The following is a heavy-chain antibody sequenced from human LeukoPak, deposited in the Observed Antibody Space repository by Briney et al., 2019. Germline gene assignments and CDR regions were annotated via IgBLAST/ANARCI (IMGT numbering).Heavy chain of an antibody. J-gene: IGHJ2*01. CDR1: GFTFSSYG. D-gene: IGHD2-2*01. CDR2: IWYGGSNK. V-gene: IGHV3-33*06. Sequence: PGRSLRLSCAASGFTFSSYGMHWVRQAPGKGLEWVAVIWYGGSNKYYADSVKGRFTISRDNSKNTLYLQMNSLRAEDTAVYYCAKKRVITTPAAIDWYFDLWGRGTLLTVSS. CDR3: AKKRVITTPAAIDWYFDL.